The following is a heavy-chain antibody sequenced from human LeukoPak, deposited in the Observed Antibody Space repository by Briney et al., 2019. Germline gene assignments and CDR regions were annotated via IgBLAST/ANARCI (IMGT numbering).Heavy chain of an antibody. D-gene: IGHD3-10*01. V-gene: IGHV3-33*01. CDR2: IYYDGSNQ. CDR3: ARDRGQSYFDY. Sequence: GGSLRLSCATSGFTFRNYGIHWVRQAPGKGLEWVAIIYYDGSNQYYADSVKGRFTISRDNSKNTLYLQLNSLRAGDTAMYYCARDRGQSYFDYWGQGTLVTVSS. CDR1: GFTFRNYG. J-gene: IGHJ4*02.